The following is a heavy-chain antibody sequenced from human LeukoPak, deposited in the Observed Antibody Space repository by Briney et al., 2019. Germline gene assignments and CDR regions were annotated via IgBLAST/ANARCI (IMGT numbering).Heavy chain of an antibody. D-gene: IGHD2-2*01. V-gene: IGHV3-23*01. CDR1: GFTFSNYA. J-gene: IGHJ4*02. Sequence: PGDSLRLSCAASGFTFSNYAMSWVRQAPGKGLEWVSTISVGGSGTYYADSVKGRFTISRDNSKNTLFLQMNSLRAEDTAVYYCAKYRPAAPRTPFDYWGQGTLVTVSS. CDR3: AKYRPAAPRTPFDY. CDR2: ISVGGSGT.